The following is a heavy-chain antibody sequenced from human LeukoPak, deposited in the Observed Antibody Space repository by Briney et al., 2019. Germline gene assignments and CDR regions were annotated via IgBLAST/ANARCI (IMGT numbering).Heavy chain of an antibody. V-gene: IGHV3-53*01. CDR2: IYSGGNT. CDR3: ARGETSSYDY. Sequence: GSLRLSCAASGFTVSINYMSWVRQAPGKGLEWVSVIYSGGNTYYADSVKGRFTISRDNSKNTVYLQMNSLRAEDTAVYYCARGETSSYDYWGQGTLVTVSS. CDR1: GFTVSINY. J-gene: IGHJ4*02. D-gene: IGHD2-2*01.